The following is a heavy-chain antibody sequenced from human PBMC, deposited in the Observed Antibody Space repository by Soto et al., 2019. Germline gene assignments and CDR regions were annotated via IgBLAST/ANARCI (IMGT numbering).Heavy chain of an antibody. J-gene: IGHJ6*03. V-gene: IGHV4-59*08. Sequence: PSETLSLTCTVSGGSISSHYWSWIRQPPGKGLEWIGYIYYSGSTNYNPSLKSRVTISVDTSKNQFSLKLSSVTAADTAVYYCARRHREYSSGLYYYYYMDVWGKGTTVTVSS. CDR3: ARRHREYSSGLYYYYYMDV. CDR2: IYYSGST. CDR1: GGSISSHY. D-gene: IGHD6-25*01.